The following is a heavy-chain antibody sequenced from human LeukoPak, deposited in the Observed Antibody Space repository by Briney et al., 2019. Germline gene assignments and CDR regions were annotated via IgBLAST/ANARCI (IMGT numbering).Heavy chain of an antibody. CDR1: GFTFSSYG. CDR3: SPLGI. V-gene: IGHV3-30*03. J-gene: IGHJ3*02. Sequence: GRSLRLSCAASGFTFSSYGMHWVRQAPGKGLEWVAVISYDGSNKYYADSVKGRFTISRDNSKNTLYLRMNSLRAEDTAVYYCSPLGIWGQGTMVTVSS. CDR2: ISYDGSNK.